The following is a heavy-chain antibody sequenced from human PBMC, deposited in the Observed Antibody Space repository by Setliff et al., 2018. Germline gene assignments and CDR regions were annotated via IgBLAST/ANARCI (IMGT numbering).Heavy chain of an antibody. CDR3: VREGVDSRSSTDYRYYVDV. CDR2: TIPMFGTT. D-gene: IGHD3-22*01. CDR1: GATFSSYG. V-gene: IGHV1-69*05. Sequence: GASVKVSCKASGATFSSYGISWVRQAPGQGLEWMGGTIPMFGTTEYAQKFQGRLTIITDESTNTAFMQLSSLRSDDTAVYYCVREGVDSRSSTDYRYYVDVWGKGTTVTVSS. J-gene: IGHJ6*03.